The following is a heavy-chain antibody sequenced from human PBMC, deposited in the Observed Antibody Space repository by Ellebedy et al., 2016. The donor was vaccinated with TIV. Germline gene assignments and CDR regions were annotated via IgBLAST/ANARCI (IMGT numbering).Heavy chain of an antibody. CDR1: GYRFTSYW. V-gene: IGHV5-51*01. CDR2: IYPGDDDT. CDR3: ATHYGGGGHDGFDI. D-gene: IGHD4-23*01. Sequence: GESLKISCQGSGYRFTSYWIGWVRQMPGKGLEWMGIIYPGDDDTRYSPSFQGQVTTSADKSSSTAYLQWSSLKASDTAMYYCATHYGGGGHDGFDIWGQGTTVIVSS. J-gene: IGHJ3*02.